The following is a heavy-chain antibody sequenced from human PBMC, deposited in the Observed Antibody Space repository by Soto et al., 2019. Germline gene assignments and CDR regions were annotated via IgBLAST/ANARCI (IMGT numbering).Heavy chain of an antibody. J-gene: IGHJ4*02. V-gene: IGHV3-23*01. Sequence: GGSLRLSCAASGFTFSSYAMSWVRQAPGKGLEWVSAISGSGGSTYYADSVKGRFTISRDNSKNTLYLQMNSLRAEDTAVYYCAKDPEGSCSGGSCYPCFDYWGQGTLVTVSS. CDR1: GFTFSSYA. D-gene: IGHD2-15*01. CDR3: AKDPEGSCSGGSCYPCFDY. CDR2: ISGSGGST.